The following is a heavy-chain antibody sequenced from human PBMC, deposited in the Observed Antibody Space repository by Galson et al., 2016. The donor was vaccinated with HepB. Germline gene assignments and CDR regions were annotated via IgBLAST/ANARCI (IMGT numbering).Heavy chain of an antibody. J-gene: IGHJ4*02. CDR2: INTGGDT. V-gene: IGHV3-53*01. CDR1: VITVSDTY. D-gene: IGHD1/OR15-1a*01. Sequence: SLRLSCAASVITVSDTYMIWVRQAPGTGLEWVSGINTGGDTYYADSVKGRFTVSRDSSKNTQYLQLDSLRVEDNAVYYCAGDPGGNINGMSDWGQGTLVTVSS. CDR3: AGDPGGNINGMSD.